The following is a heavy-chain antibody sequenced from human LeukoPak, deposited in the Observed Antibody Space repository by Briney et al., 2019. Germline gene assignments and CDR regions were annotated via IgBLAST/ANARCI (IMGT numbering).Heavy chain of an antibody. CDR1: GGTFSSYT. Sequence: SVKVSCKASGGTFSSYTISWVRQAPGQGLEWMGRIIPILGIANYAQKFQGRVTITADKSTSTAYMELSSLRSEDTAVYYCARGGDAYGDFKFDYWGQGTLVTVSS. V-gene: IGHV1-69*02. CDR2: IIPILGIA. CDR3: ARGGDAYGDFKFDY. D-gene: IGHD4-17*01. J-gene: IGHJ4*02.